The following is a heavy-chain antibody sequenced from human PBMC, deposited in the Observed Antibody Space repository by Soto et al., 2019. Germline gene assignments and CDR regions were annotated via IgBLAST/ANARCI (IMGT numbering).Heavy chain of an antibody. V-gene: IGHV1-69*13. CDR1: GGTFSSYS. J-gene: IGHJ6*02. D-gene: IGHD3-22*01. Sequence: ASVKVSCKASGGTFSSYSISWVRQSPVRGLEWMGGIIPIFGTANYAQKFQGRVTITADESTSTAYMELSSLRSEDTAVYYCARSVYYYDSSGPQNPPDVWGQGTTVTVSS. CDR3: ARSVYYYDSSGPQNPPDV. CDR2: IIPIFGTA.